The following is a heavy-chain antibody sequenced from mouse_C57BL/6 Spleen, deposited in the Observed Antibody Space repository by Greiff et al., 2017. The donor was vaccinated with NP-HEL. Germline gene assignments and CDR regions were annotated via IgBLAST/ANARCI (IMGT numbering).Heavy chain of an antibody. CDR1: GYAFSSYW. Sequence: QVQLQQSGAELVKPGASVKISCKASGYAFSSYWMNWVKQRPGKGLEWIGQIYPGDGDTNYNGKFKGKATLTADKSSSTAYMQLSSLTSEDSAVYVGARGGIITTVVAPDYWGQGTTLTVSS. CDR2: IYPGDGDT. CDR3: ARGGIITTVVAPDY. D-gene: IGHD1-1*01. J-gene: IGHJ2*01. V-gene: IGHV1-80*01.